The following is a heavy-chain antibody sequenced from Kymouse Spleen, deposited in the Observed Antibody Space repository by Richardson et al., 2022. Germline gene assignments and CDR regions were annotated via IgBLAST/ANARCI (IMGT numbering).Heavy chain of an antibody. J-gene: IGHJ6*02. CDR2: INHSGST. V-gene: IGHV4-34*01. CDR1: GGSFSGYY. Sequence: QVQLQQWGAGLLKPSETLSLTCAVYGGSFSGYYWSWIRQPPGKGLEWIGEINHSGSTNYNPSLKSRVTISVDTSKNQFSLKLSSVTAADTAVYYCARRGSSEYYYGMDVWGQGTTVTVSS. D-gene: IGHD6-6*01. CDR3: ARRGSSEYYYGMDV.